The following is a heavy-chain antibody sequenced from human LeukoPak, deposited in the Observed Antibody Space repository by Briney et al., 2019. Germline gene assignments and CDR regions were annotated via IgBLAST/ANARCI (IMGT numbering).Heavy chain of an antibody. CDR1: GGSISSYY. CDR3: AREAMVRGMDSYNWFDP. V-gene: IGHV4-59*01. Sequence: SETLSLTCTASGGSISSYYWSWIRQPPGKGLEWIGYIYYSGSTNYNPSLKSRVTISVDTSKNQFSLKLSSVTAADTAVYYCAREAMVRGMDSYNWFDPWGQGTLVTVSS. CDR2: IYYSGST. J-gene: IGHJ5*02. D-gene: IGHD3-10*01.